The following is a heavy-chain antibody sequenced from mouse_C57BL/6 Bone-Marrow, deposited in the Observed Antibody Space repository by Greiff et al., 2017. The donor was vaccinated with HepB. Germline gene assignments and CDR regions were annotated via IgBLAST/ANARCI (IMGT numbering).Heavy chain of an antibody. CDR1: GFNIKDDY. CDR2: IDPENGDT. D-gene: IGHD2-4*01. Sequence: VQLQQSGAELVRPGASVKLSCTASGFNIKDDYMHWVKQRPEQGLEWIGWIDPENGDTEYASKFQGKATITADTASNTAYLQLSSLTSEDTAFYYCTTNDYGGYAMDYWGLGTSVTVSS. V-gene: IGHV14-4*01. J-gene: IGHJ4*01. CDR3: TTNDYGGYAMDY.